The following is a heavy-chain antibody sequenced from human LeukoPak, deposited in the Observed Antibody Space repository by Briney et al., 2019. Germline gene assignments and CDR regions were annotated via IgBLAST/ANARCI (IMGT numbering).Heavy chain of an antibody. CDR3: ARARGYFDL. CDR1: GDSVSSNSAA. D-gene: IGHD3-10*01. V-gene: IGHV6-1*01. Sequence: SQTLSLTCAISGDSVSSNSAAWSWIRQSPSRGLEWLGRTYYRSMWNNNYAISVKSRITINPDTSKNQFSLQLNSVTPEDTGVYYCARARGYFDLWGRGTLVTVSS. CDR2: TYYRSMWNN. J-gene: IGHJ2*01.